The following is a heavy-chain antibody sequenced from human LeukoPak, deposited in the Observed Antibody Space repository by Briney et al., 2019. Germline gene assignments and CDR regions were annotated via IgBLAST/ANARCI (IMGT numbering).Heavy chain of an antibody. CDR1: GYTFTSYG. J-gene: IGHJ4*02. CDR3: ARDYTNYDILAGYYWDFDY. CDR2: ISAYNGNT. V-gene: IGHV1-18*04. Sequence: ASVKVSCKASGYTFTSYGISWVRQAPGQGLEWMGWISAYNGNTNYAQELQGKVTMTTDTSTTTSYMDLRSLSSDDTAVYYCARDYTNYDILAGYYWDFDYWGQGTLVTVSS. D-gene: IGHD3-9*01.